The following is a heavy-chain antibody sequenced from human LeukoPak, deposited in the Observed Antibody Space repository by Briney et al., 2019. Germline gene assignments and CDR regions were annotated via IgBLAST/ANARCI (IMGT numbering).Heavy chain of an antibody. CDR2: MSYSGGT. J-gene: IGHJ6*03. Sequence: SETLSLTCSVSGGSSSTYYWSWIRQPPGKGLEWIGYMSYSGGTNYNPSLKSRVTISGDTSKNHFSLKLRSVTAADTAVYYCARVIMSSVYYYYMDVWGKGTTVTVSS. CDR3: ARVIMSSVYYYYMDV. CDR1: GGSSSTYY. D-gene: IGHD3-3*01. V-gene: IGHV4-59*01.